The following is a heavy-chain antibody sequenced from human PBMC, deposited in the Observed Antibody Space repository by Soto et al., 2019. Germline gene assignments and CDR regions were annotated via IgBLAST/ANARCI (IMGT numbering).Heavy chain of an antibody. CDR3: ERGLRYSSSRSPFDP. CDR2: IYYSGST. CDR1: GGSVSSYY. V-gene: IGHV4-59*02. D-gene: IGHD6-6*01. Sequence: QVQLQESGPGLVKPSETLSLTCTVSGGSVSSYYWSWIRQPPGKGLEWIGYIYYSGSTNYNPSHKRRDTIPVDTYKNQFSLKLSSVTAADTAVYYCERGLRYSSSRSPFDPWGQGTLVTVPS. J-gene: IGHJ5*02.